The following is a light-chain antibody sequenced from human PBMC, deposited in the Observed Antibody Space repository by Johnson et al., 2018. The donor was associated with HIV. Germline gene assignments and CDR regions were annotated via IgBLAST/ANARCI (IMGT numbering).Light chain of an antibody. CDR2: DNN. CDR1: SSNIGNNY. J-gene: IGLJ1*01. CDR3: GTWLSSVSAPYG. Sequence: QSVLTQPPSVSAAPGQKVTISCSGSSSNIGNNYVSWYQQLPGTAPKLLIYDNNKRPSGIPDRFSGSKSGTSATLGITGLQTGDEADYYCGTWLSSVSAPYGFGTGTTVTVL. V-gene: IGLV1-51*01.